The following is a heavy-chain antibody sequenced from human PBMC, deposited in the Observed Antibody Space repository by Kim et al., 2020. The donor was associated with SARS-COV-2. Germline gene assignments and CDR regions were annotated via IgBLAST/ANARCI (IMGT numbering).Heavy chain of an antibody. V-gene: IGHV3-7*01. CDR1: GFTFSSYW. CDR2: IKQDGSEK. CDR3: ASGDVWGSYRYWESDCMDV. J-gene: IGHJ6*02. Sequence: GGSLRLSCAASGFTFSSYWMSWVRQAPGKGLEWVANIKQDGSEKYYVDSVKGRFTISRDNAKNSLYLQMNSLRAEDTAVYYCASGDVWGSYRYWESDCMDVWGQGTTVTVSS. D-gene: IGHD3-16*02.